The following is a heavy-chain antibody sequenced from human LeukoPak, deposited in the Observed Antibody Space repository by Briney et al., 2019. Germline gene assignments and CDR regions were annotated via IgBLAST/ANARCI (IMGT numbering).Heavy chain of an antibody. V-gene: IGHV3-43*01. CDR2: ISWDGGST. J-gene: IGHJ4*02. CDR1: GFTFDDYT. Sequence: PGGSLRLSCAASGFTFDDYTKHWVRQAPGKGLGWVSLISWDGGSTYYADSVKGRFTISRDNSKNTLYLQMNSLRAEDTAVYYCARVAWGIQLHWGQGTLVTVSS. CDR3: ARVAWGIQLH. D-gene: IGHD5-18*01.